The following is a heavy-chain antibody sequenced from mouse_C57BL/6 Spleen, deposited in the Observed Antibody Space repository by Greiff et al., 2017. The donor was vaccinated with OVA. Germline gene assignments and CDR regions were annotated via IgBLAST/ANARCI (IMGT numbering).Heavy chain of an antibody. CDR2: IYPGSGST. Sequence: QVQLQQSGAELVKPGASVKMSCKASGYTFTSYWITWVKQRPGQGLEWIGDIYPGSGSTNYNEKFKSKATLTVDTSSSTAYMQLSSLTSEDSAVYYCARWIYYGSTWYFDVWGTGTTVTVSS. J-gene: IGHJ1*03. V-gene: IGHV1-55*01. D-gene: IGHD1-1*01. CDR3: ARWIYYGSTWYFDV. CDR1: GYTFTSYW.